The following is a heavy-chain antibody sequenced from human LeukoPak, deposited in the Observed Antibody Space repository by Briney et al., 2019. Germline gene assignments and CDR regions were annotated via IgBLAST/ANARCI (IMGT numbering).Heavy chain of an antibody. Sequence: EPGGSLRLSCAASGFTFSSYAMSWVRQAPGKGLEWVSTISASGGSTYYADSVKGRFTISRDNSKKKVYLQMNSLRAEDTAVYHCAKDDYYGGNAPTYFDYWGQGTLVTVSS. CDR2: ISASGGST. CDR3: AKDDYYGGNAPTYFDY. D-gene: IGHD4-23*01. V-gene: IGHV3-23*01. J-gene: IGHJ4*02. CDR1: GFTFSSYA.